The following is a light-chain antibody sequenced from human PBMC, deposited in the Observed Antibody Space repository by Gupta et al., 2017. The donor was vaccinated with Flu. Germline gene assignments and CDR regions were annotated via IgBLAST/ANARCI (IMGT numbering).Light chain of an antibody. Sequence: QSALHQPASVSGSPGQSITISCTGTSSAVGRYNYVCWYQQHPGTAPRGMIYDVNNRPSGVSVRGSGSKSGNTASLTXSXLQTEDXADYYCKSYKSTRTRVFGGGTKLTVL. CDR1: SSAVGRYNY. CDR2: DVN. CDR3: KSYKSTRTRV. V-gene: IGLV2-14*03. J-gene: IGLJ2*01.